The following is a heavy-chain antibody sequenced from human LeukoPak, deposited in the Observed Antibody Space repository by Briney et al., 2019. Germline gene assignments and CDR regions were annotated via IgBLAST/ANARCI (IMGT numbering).Heavy chain of an antibody. D-gene: IGHD3-10*01. Sequence: PGGSLRLSCVASGITFSSYGMNWVRQALGKGLEWVSYISSFSGTINYADSVKGRFTISRDNAKNSLYLQMNSLRVEDTAVYYCARLAHKPKYYYGSGSQWNYWGQGTLVTVSS. J-gene: IGHJ4*02. CDR1: GITFSSYG. CDR2: ISSFSGTI. V-gene: IGHV3-48*01. CDR3: ARLAHKPKYYYGSGSQWNY.